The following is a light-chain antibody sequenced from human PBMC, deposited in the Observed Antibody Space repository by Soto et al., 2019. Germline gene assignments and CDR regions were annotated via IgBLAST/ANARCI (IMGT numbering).Light chain of an antibody. Sequence: EIVLTQSPATLSLSPGSRATLSCRASQSVSSFLAWYQQKPGQAPRLLIYDASNRATGIPARCSGSGSGTDFTVTISSLEPEDFAVYYCQQRSNWYTFGQGTKLEIK. CDR1: QSVSSF. J-gene: IGKJ2*01. CDR3: QQRSNWYT. V-gene: IGKV3-11*01. CDR2: DAS.